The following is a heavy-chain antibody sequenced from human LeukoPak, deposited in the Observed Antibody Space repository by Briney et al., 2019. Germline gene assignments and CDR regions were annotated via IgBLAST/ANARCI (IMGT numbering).Heavy chain of an antibody. D-gene: IGHD3-10*01. CDR1: GYTFTGYY. CDR2: INPNSGGT. J-gene: IGHJ6*02. CDR3: ARALYYYGSGSYSRHYYYYGMDV. Sequence: ASVKVSCKASGYTFTGYYMHWVRQAPGQGLEWMGWINPNSGGTSYAQKFQGRVTMTRDTSISTAYMELSRLRSDDTAVYYCARALYYYGSGSYSRHYYYYGMDVWGQGTTATVSS. V-gene: IGHV1-2*02.